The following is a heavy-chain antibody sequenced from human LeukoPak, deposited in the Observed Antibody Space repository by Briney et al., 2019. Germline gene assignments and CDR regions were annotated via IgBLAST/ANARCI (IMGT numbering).Heavy chain of an antibody. Sequence: PGGSLRLSCTASVFAFSNYEMTWVRQAPGKGLDWVSNIGGSGANTYYADSVKGRFTISRDNSKNTLYLQMNSLRAEDTAVYYCAKVILLTAAYYFDYWGQGTLVTVSS. CDR1: VFAFSNYE. D-gene: IGHD3-3*01. CDR2: IGGSGANT. V-gene: IGHV3-23*01. CDR3: AKVILLTAAYYFDY. J-gene: IGHJ4*02.